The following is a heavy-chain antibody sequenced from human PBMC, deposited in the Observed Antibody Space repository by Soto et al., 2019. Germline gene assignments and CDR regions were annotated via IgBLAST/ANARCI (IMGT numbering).Heavy chain of an antibody. J-gene: IGHJ4*02. CDR3: AKDIGCSSTSCHRSPDY. V-gene: IGHV3-30*18. D-gene: IGHD2-2*01. CDR1: GFTFSSYG. Sequence: PGGSLRLSCAASGFTFSSYGMHWVRQAPGKGLEWVAVISYDGSNKYYADSVKGRFTISRDNSKNTLYLQMNSLRAEDTAVYHCAKDIGCSSTSCHRSPDYWGRGTLVTVSS. CDR2: ISYDGSNK.